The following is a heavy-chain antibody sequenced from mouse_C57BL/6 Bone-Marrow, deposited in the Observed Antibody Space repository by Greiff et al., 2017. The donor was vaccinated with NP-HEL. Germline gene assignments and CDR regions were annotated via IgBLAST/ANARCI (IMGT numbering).Heavy chain of an antibody. CDR2: IYPRSGNT. Sequence: VNVVESGAELARPGASVKLSCKASGYTFTSYGISWVKQRTGQGLEWIGEIYPRSGNTYYNEKFKGKATLTADKSSSTAYMELRSLTSEDSAVYFCARRGNYYYGSSLDYWGQGTTLTVSS. CDR1: GYTFTSYG. V-gene: IGHV1-81*01. D-gene: IGHD1-1*01. CDR3: ARRGNYYYGSSLDY. J-gene: IGHJ2*01.